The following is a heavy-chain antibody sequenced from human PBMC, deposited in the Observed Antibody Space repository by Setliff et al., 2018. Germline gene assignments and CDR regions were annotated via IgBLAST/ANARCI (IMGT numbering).Heavy chain of an antibody. D-gene: IGHD1-26*01. V-gene: IGHV4-4*02. CDR2: IYHTGST. CDR1: GGSISSSNW. Sequence: SETLSLTCAVSGGSISSSNWWSWVRQPPGKGLEWIGEIYHTGSTNYNPSLKSRLTISVDKSKNQFSLRLSSVTAADTAVYYCARAGAGIVGEVYYYMDVWGKGTTVTV. CDR3: ARAGAGIVGEVYYYMDV. J-gene: IGHJ6*03.